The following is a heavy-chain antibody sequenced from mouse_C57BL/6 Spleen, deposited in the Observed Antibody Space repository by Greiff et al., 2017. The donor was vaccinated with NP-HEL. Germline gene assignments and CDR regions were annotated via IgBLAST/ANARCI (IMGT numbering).Heavy chain of an antibody. D-gene: IGHD1-1*01. V-gene: IGHV1-15*01. CDR3: TRPITTVVENWYFDV. CDR1: GYTFTDYE. Sequence: QVQLQQSGAELVRPGASVTLSCKASGYTFTDYEMHWVKQTPVHGLEWIGAIDPETGGTAYNQKFKGKAILTADKSSRTAYMELRSLTSEDSAVYYCTRPITTVVENWYFDVWGTGTTVTVSS. CDR2: IDPETGGT. J-gene: IGHJ1*03.